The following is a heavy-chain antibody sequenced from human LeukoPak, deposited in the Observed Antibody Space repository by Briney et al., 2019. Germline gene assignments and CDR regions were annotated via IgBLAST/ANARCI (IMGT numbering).Heavy chain of an antibody. Sequence: GGSLRLSCAASGFTFSTCVMLWVRQAPGMGLEYVSSIDPNGKTSYYANSVKGRFTISRDNSNNMLYLQMGSLTTEDMAVYYCAAQTTLTGAYDPWGQATLVTVSS. CDR2: IDPNGKTS. CDR3: AAQTTLTGAYDP. J-gene: IGHJ5*02. CDR1: GFTFSTCV. V-gene: IGHV3-64*01. D-gene: IGHD1-20*01.